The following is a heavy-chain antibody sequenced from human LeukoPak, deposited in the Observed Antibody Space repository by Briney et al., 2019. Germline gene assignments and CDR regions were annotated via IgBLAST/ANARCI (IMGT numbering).Heavy chain of an antibody. CDR3: ARRVTEGDFWSGYYL. CDR1: GYTFTSYY. V-gene: IGHV1-46*01. Sequence: ASVKVSCKASGYTFTSYYMHWVRQAPGQGLEWMGIINPSGGSTSYAQKSQGRVTMTRDTSTSTVYVELSSLRSEDTAVYYCARRVTEGDFWSGYYLWGQGTLVTVSS. D-gene: IGHD3-3*01. CDR2: INPSGGST. J-gene: IGHJ4*02.